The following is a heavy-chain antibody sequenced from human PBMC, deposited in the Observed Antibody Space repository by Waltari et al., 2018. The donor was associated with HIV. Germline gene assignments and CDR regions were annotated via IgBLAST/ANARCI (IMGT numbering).Heavy chain of an antibody. Sequence: EVQLVETGGGLIQPGGSLRVSCAASGFTVSNTYLTWVRQTPGEGLECVSVIYSDGTTYYADSVKGRFTISRDTSNNTLYLQMDSLRAEDTAVYYCARVPPSGRYWYFDLWGRGTLVTVSS. V-gene: IGHV3-53*02. CDR3: ARVPPSGRYWYFDL. D-gene: IGHD3-10*01. CDR2: IYSDGTT. CDR1: GFTVSNTY. J-gene: IGHJ2*01.